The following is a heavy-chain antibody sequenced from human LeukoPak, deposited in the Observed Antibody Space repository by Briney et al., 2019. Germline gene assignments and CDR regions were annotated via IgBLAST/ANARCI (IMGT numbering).Heavy chain of an antibody. D-gene: IGHD1-7*01. J-gene: IGHJ4*02. V-gene: IGHV3-23*01. CDR3: AKDLRGNYVRYFDY. Sequence: GGSLRLSCAASGFTFSSYWMSWVRQAPGKGLEWVSAISGGGGSTHYADSVKGRFTISRDNSQNTLYLQMNSLRAEDTAVYFCAKDLRGNYVRYFDYWGQGILATVSS. CDR2: ISGGGGST. CDR1: GFTFSSYW.